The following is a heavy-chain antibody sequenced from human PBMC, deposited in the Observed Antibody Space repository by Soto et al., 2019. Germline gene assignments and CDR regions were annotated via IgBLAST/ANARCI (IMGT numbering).Heavy chain of an antibody. D-gene: IGHD2-15*01. Sequence: GGSLRLSCAASGFTFSSYCMHWVRQAPGKGLEWVAVIWYDGSNKYYADSVKGRFTISRDNSKNTLYLQMNSLRAEDTAVYYCARDPSKYCSGGSCFYGMDVWGQGTTVTVSS. CDR2: IWYDGSNK. J-gene: IGHJ6*02. CDR1: GFTFSSYC. CDR3: ARDPSKYCSGGSCFYGMDV. V-gene: IGHV3-33*01.